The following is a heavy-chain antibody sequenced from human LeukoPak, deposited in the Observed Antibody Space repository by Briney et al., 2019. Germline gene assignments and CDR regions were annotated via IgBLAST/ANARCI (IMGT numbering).Heavy chain of an antibody. V-gene: IGHV4-4*02. Sequence: SGTLSLTCGVSGGSIISSTWWSWVRQPPGKGLEWIGEVYHSGGTNYNPSLKSRVTISVDKSKDEFSLTLYFVTAADTAVYYCARALYSSSWPFDYWGQGTLVTVSS. J-gene: IGHJ4*02. CDR1: GGSIISSTW. D-gene: IGHD6-13*01. CDR2: VYHSGGT. CDR3: ARALYSSSWPFDY.